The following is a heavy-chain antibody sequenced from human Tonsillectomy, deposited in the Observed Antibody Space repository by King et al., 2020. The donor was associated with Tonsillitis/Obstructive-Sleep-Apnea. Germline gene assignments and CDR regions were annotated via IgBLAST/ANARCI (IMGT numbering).Heavy chain of an antibody. CDR1: GFTFSSYA. V-gene: IGHV3-30*04. J-gene: IGHJ6*02. CDR3: AMLVSYGTTSGYYNYYYGMDV. Sequence: QLVQSGGGVVQPGRSLRLSCAASGFTFSSYAMHWVRQAPGKGLEWVAVISYDGSNKYYADSVKGRFTISRDNSKNTLYLQMNSLRGEDTAVYYCAMLVSYGTTSGYYNYYYGMDVWGQGTTVTVSS. CDR2: ISYDGSNK. D-gene: IGHD1-1*01.